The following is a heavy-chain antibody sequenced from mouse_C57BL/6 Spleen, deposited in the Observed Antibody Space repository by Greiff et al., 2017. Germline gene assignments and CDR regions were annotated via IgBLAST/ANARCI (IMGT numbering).Heavy chain of an antibody. CDR1: GYTFTNYW. D-gene: IGHD3-1*01. CDR2: IYPGGGYT. CDR3: TRSGDKVARDY. J-gene: IGHJ4*01. Sequence: QVQLQQSGAELVRPGTSVKMSCKASGYTFTNYWIGWAKQRPGHGLEWIGDIYPGGGYTYYNEKFTGKVTLSADNSSSTAYMQFSSLTSEDTAIYNGTRSGDKVARDYWGQGTSVTVAS. V-gene: IGHV1-63*01.